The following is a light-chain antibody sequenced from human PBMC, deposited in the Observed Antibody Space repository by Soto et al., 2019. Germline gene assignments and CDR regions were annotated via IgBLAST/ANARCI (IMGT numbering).Light chain of an antibody. CDR3: QQYNNWPPRT. Sequence: EIVMTQSPVTLSVSPGERATLSCRASQSVSSNFAWYQQKPGQAPRLLIYGASSRATGIPARFSGSGSGTEFTLTISSLQSEDFAVYYWQQYNNWPPRTFGQGTKVEMK. J-gene: IGKJ1*01. CDR1: QSVSSN. CDR2: GAS. V-gene: IGKV3-15*01.